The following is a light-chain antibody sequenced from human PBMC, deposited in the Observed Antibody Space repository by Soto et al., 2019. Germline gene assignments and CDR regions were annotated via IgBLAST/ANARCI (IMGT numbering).Light chain of an antibody. CDR2: AAS. V-gene: IGKV1-39*01. CDR3: QQSYSTSIT. Sequence: IHMTHSPSSLSASLGYRFTITFRASQSISSYLNWYQQKPGKAPKLLIYAASSLQSGVPSRFSGSGSGTDFTLTISSLQPEDFATYYCQQSYSTSITFGQGTRLEIK. CDR1: QSISSY. J-gene: IGKJ5*01.